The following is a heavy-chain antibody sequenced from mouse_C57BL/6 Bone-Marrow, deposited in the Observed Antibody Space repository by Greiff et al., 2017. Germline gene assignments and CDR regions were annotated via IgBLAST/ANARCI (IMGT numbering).Heavy chain of an antibody. D-gene: IGHD1-1*01. Sequence: VQLKQSGPELVKPGASVKIPCKASGYTFTDYYMDWVKQSPGQSLEWIGDINPNNGGTIYNQKFKGKATLTVDKSSSTAYMQLRSLTSEDTAVYSYASVGYGISFAYGGQGTLVTVTA. CDR3: ASVGYGISFAY. V-gene: IGHV1-18*01. CDR1: GYTFTDYY. J-gene: IGHJ3*01. CDR2: INPNNGGT.